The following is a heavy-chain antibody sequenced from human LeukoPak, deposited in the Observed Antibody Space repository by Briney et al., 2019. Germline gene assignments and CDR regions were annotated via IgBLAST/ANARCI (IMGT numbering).Heavy chain of an antibody. V-gene: IGHV4-30-2*01. Sequence: SETLXLTCAVSGGSISSGGYSWSWIRQPPGKGLEWIGYIYHSGSTYYNPSLKSRVTISVDRSKNQFSLKLSSVTAADTAVYYCARGLRFLEWPYYWGQGTLVTVSS. J-gene: IGHJ4*02. CDR3: ARGLRFLEWPYY. D-gene: IGHD3-3*01. CDR2: IYHSGST. CDR1: GGSISSGGYS.